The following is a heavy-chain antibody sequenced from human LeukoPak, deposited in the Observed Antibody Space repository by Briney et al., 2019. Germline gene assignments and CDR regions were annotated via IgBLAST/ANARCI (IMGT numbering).Heavy chain of an antibody. CDR1: GGTFSSYA. J-gene: IGHJ6*03. CDR3: ARGGYSYGYYYMDV. D-gene: IGHD5-18*01. V-gene: IGHV1-69*05. CDR2: IIPIFGTA. Sequence: SVKVSCKASGGTFSSYAISWVRQAPGQGLEWMGGIIPIFGTANYAQKFQGRVTITTDESTSTAYMELSSLGSEDTAVYYCARGGYSYGYYYMDVWGKGTTVTVSS.